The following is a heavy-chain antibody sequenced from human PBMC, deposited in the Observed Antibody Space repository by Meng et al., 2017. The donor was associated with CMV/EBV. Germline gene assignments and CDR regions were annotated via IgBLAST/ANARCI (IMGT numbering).Heavy chain of an antibody. Sequence: SETLSLTCAVYGGSFSGYYWGWIRQPPGKGLEWIGEINHSGSTNYNPSLKSRVTISVDTSKNQFSLKLSSVTAADTAVYYCARGTGRSITIFGVVTHYYYGMDVWGQGTTVTV. D-gene: IGHD3-3*01. V-gene: IGHV4-34*01. CDR2: INHSGST. CDR1: GGSFSGYY. CDR3: ARGTGRSITIFGVVTHYYYGMDV. J-gene: IGHJ6*02.